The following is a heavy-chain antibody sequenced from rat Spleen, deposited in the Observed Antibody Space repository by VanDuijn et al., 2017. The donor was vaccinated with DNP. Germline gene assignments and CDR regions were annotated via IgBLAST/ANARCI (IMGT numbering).Heavy chain of an antibody. CDR1: GFSLTDYS. V-gene: IGHV2-19*01. J-gene: IGHJ4*01. CDR3: TRDPYYTGGGLYAMDA. D-gene: IGHD1-1*01. CDR2: ISSGGST. Sequence: QVQLKESGPGLVQPSQTLSLTCTVSGFSLTDYSVHWVRQPPGKGLEWIAAISSGGSTYYNSALKSRLSISRDTSKSQVFLKMNSLQTEDTAIYFCTRDPYYTGGGLYAMDAWGQGTSVTVSS.